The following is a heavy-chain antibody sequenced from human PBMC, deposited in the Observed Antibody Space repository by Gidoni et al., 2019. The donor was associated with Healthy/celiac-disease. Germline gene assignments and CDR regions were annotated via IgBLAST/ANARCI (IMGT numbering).Heavy chain of an antibody. V-gene: IGHV4-59*01. CDR3: AREPLNDYGGNSDAFDI. D-gene: IGHD4-17*01. CDR2: IYYSGST. J-gene: IGHJ3*02. Sequence: QVQLQESGPGLVKPSETLSLTCTVSGGSISSYYWSWIRQPPGKGLEWIGYIYYSGSTNYNPSLKSRVTISVDTSKNQFSLKLSSVTAADTAVYYCAREPLNDYGGNSDAFDIWGQGTMVTVSS. CDR1: GGSISSYY.